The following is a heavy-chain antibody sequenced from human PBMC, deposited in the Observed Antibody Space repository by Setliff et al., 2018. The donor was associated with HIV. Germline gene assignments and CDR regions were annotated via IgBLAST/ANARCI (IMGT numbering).Heavy chain of an antibody. CDR1: GGSISSGRYY. Sequence: SETLSLTCTVSGGSISSGRYYWSWIRQPAGKGLEWIGHIYTGGSPNYNPSLMSRVTISVDTSKNQLSLKVRSVTAADTALYYCARVGVRNWNDDGIDYWGQGTLVTVSS. CDR2: IYTGGSP. J-gene: IGHJ4*02. V-gene: IGHV4-61*09. D-gene: IGHD1-1*01. CDR3: ARVGVRNWNDDGIDY.